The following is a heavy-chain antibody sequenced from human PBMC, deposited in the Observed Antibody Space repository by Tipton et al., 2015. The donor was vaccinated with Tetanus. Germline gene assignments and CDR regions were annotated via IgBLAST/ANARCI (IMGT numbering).Heavy chain of an antibody. D-gene: IGHD2-21*01. CDR1: GGSISSYY. CDR3: ARHVVQGAPRWFDP. Sequence: TLSLTCTVSGGSISSYYWSWIRQPPGKGLEWIGYIYYSGSTDLNPSLKSRVTISVDTSKNQFSLKVRSVTAADTAVYACARHVVQGAPRWFDPWGQGTQVTVSS. J-gene: IGHJ5*02. CDR2: IYYSGST. V-gene: IGHV4-59*08.